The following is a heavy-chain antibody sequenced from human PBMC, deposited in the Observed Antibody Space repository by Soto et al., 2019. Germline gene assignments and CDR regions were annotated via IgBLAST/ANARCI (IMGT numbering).Heavy chain of an antibody. CDR2: IIPILGIA. CDR1: GGTFSSYT. CDR3: ARDLRCSSTSCYRELDY. D-gene: IGHD2-2*01. J-gene: IGHJ4*02. Sequence: GASVKVSCKASGGTFSSYTISWVRRAPGQGLEWMGRIIPILGIANYAQKFQGRVTITADKSTSTAYMELSSLRSEDTAVYYCARDLRCSSTSCYRELDYWGQGTLVTVSS. V-gene: IGHV1-69*04.